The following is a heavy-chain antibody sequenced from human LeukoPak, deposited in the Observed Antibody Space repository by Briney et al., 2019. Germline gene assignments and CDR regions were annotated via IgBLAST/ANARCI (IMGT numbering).Heavy chain of an antibody. J-gene: IGHJ6*02. D-gene: IGHD2-21*02. Sequence: PGGSLRLSCAASGFTFSSYGMHWVRQAPGKGLEWVAVIWYDGSNKYYADSVKGRFTISRDNSKNTLYLQMNSLRAEDTAVYYCASFPRLRHKRDYYYGMDVWGQGTTVTVSS. CDR3: ASFPRLRHKRDYYYGMDV. CDR2: IWYDGSNK. V-gene: IGHV3-33*01. CDR1: GFTFSSYG.